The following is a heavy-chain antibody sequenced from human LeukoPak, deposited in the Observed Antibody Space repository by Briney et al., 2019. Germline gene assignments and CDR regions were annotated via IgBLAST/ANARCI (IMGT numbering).Heavy chain of an antibody. V-gene: IGHV4-59*01. CDR2: IYYSGST. J-gene: IGHJ5*02. CDR3: ARSPVLRYFDWLPRALEENNIWFDP. D-gene: IGHD3-9*01. Sequence: SETLSLTCTVSGVSISSYYWSWIRQPPGKGLEWMGYIYYSGSTNYNPSLKTRVTISVDTSKNQFSLKLSSVTAADPAVCYCARSPVLRYFDWLPRALEENNIWFDPWGQGTLVTVSS. CDR1: GVSISSYY.